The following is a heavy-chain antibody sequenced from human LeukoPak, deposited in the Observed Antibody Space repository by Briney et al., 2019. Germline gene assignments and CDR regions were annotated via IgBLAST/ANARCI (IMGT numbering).Heavy chain of an antibody. CDR2: INPNSGGT. D-gene: IGHD3-22*01. V-gene: IGHV1-2*02. CDR3: ATGLYDSSGYPDY. CDR1: GYTFTGYY. J-gene: IGHJ4*02. Sequence: ASVKVSCKASGYTFTGYYMHWVRQAPGQGLEWMGWINPNSGGTNYAQKFQGRVTMTEDTFTDTAYMELSSLRSEDTAVYYCATGLYDSSGYPDYWGQGTLVTVSS.